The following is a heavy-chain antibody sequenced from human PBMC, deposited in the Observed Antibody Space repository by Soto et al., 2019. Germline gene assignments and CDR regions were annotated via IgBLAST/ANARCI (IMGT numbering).Heavy chain of an antibody. CDR1: GFTFDDYA. D-gene: IGHD5-12*01. CDR3: AKDKGYSGYYGMAYYFDY. J-gene: IGHJ4*02. CDR2: ISWNSGSI. Sequence: GGSLRLSCAASGFTFDDYAMHWVRQAPGKGLEWVSGISWNSGSIGYADSVKGRFTISRDNAKNSLYLQMNSLRAEDTALYYCAKDKGYSGYYGMAYYFDYWGQGTLVTVSS. V-gene: IGHV3-9*01.